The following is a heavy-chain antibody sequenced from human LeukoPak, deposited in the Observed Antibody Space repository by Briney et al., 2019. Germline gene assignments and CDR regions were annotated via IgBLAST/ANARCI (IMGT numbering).Heavy chain of an antibody. D-gene: IGHD3-16*01. CDR1: GFNFTNYV. J-gene: IGHJ4*02. CDR3: AKDLSSGGGYD. Sequence: GGSLRLSCAASGFNFTNYVMHWVRQAPGKGLEWVSFIGSDGSDKHYADSVKGRFTISRDNSKNTLYLQMNSLRPEDTAVYYCAKDLSSGGGYDWGQGTLVTISS. V-gene: IGHV3-30*02. CDR2: IGSDGSDK.